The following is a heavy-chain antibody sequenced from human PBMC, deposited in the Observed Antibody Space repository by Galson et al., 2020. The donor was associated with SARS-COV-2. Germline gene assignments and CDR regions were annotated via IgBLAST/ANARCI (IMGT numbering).Heavy chain of an antibody. CDR3: ARTKKDAFNI. J-gene: IGHJ3*02. CDR1: GYSFTSHW. V-gene: IGHV5-51*01. Sequence: GESLKISCQGSGYSFTSHWIGWVRQMPGKGLEWMGIIYPGDSDTRYSPSFQGLVPISADKSLSTAYLQWSSLKASDSAMYYCARTKKDAFNIWGKGTMVTVSS. CDR2: IYPGDSDT.